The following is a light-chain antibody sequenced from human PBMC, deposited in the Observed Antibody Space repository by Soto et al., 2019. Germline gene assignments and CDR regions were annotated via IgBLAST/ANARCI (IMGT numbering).Light chain of an antibody. CDR3: CSYAGSSTFPYV. J-gene: IGLJ1*01. CDR1: SSDVGSYNL. Sequence: QSALTQPASVSGSPGQSITISGTGTSSDVGSYNLVSWYQQHPGKAPKLMIYEGSKRPSGVSNRFSGSKSGNTASLTISGLQAEDEADYYCCSYAGSSTFPYVFGTGTKVTVL. CDR2: EGS. V-gene: IGLV2-23*03.